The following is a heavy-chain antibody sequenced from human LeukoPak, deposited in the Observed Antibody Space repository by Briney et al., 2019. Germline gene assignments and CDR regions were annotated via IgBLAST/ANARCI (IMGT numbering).Heavy chain of an antibody. J-gene: IGHJ4*02. CDR2: IYYSGST. CDR1: GGSISSSSYY. D-gene: IGHD2-15*01. V-gene: IGHV4-39*07. CDR3: ARVVVTPHTVDY. Sequence: PSETLSLTCTVSGGSISSSSYYWGWIRQPPGKGLEWIGSIYYSGSTYYNPSLKSRVTISVDTSKNQFSLKLSSVTAADTAVYYCARVVVTPHTVDYWGQGTLVTVSS.